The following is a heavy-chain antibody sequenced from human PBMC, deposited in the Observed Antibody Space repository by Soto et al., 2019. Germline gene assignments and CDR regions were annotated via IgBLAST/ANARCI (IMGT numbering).Heavy chain of an antibody. J-gene: IGHJ4*02. Sequence: QVHLQESGPGLVKPSETLSLTCTVSGGSINNHYWSWIRQPPGEGLESIGYIYYTGSTNYNPSLKSRVTMSVDTSKNQFSLTLASLTAADTAIYYCARANWYSEYWGQGTLVTVSS. CDR2: IYYTGST. CDR3: ARANWYSEY. D-gene: IGHD7-27*01. V-gene: IGHV4-59*11. CDR1: GGSINNHY.